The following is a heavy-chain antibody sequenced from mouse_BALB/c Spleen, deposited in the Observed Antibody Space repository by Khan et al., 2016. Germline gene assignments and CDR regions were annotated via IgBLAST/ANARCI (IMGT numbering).Heavy chain of an antibody. CDR1: GYTFTRFW. D-gene: IGHD2-10*02. CDR2: INPGSNYT. J-gene: IGHJ4*01. Sequence: QVQLQQSGAELAKPGASVKMSCKASGYTFTRFWMHWVKQRPGQGLEWIGYINPGSNYTDYNQNFKDKATLTADKSSSTAYMLLSSLTSEDSAVYFCARWEYGNYLYQAMDYWGQGISVTVSS. CDR3: ARWEYGNYLYQAMDY. V-gene: IGHV1-7*01.